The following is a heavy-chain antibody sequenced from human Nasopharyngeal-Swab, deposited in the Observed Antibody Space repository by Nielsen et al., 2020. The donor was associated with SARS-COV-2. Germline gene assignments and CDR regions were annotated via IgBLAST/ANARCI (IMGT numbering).Heavy chain of an antibody. Sequence: SETLSLTCTVSGASISSSSYYWAWIRPPPGKGLEWIGSIYYSWSPYYNPSLKSRFTISVDTSKNQFSLKLSSVTAADTAVYYCARHSPTTYYYDSSGYYRADDAFDIWGQGTMVTVSS. CDR2: IYYSWSP. J-gene: IGHJ3*02. CDR3: ARHSPTTYYYDSSGYYRADDAFDI. D-gene: IGHD3-22*01. V-gene: IGHV4-39*01. CDR1: GASISSSSYY.